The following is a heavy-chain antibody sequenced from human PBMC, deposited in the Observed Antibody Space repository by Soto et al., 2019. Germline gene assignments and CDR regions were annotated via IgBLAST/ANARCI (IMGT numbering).Heavy chain of an antibody. CDR1: GYTFTSYY. V-gene: IGHV1-46*03. Sequence: GASVKVSCKASGYTFTSYYMHWVRQAPGQGLEWMGIINPSGGSTSYAQKFQGRVTMTRDTSTSTVYMELSSLRSEDTAVYYCARGVITMVRGNWIDLWCQGTLVTVSS. D-gene: IGHD3-10*01. CDR2: INPSGGST. CDR3: ARGVITMVRGNWIDL. J-gene: IGHJ5*02.